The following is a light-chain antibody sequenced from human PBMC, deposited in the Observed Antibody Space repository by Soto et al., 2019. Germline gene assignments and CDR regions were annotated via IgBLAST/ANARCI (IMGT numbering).Light chain of an antibody. V-gene: IGKV2-24*01. CDR3: MQATQFPWT. CDR1: QSLVYSDGNTY. Sequence: DIVLTQAPLSSPVTLGQPASISCRSSQSLVYSDGNTYLSWLHQRPGQPPRLLIFKISIRVPGVPDRFSGTGAGTDFTLKIGRVEAEDVGIYYCMQATQFPWTFGQGTKVEL. J-gene: IGKJ1*01. CDR2: KIS.